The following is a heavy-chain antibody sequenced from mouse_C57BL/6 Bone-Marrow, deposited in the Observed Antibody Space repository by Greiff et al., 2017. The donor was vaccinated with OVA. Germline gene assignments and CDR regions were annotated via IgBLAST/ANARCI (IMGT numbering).Heavy chain of an antibody. J-gene: IGHJ3*01. Sequence: VHLVESGAELARPGASVKLSCKASGYTFTSYGISWVKQRTGQGLEWIGEIYPRSGNTYYNEKFKGKATLTADKSSSTAYMELRSLTSEDSAVYYCARRNYSKRWFAYWGQGTLVTVSA. V-gene: IGHV1-81*01. CDR2: IYPRSGNT. D-gene: IGHD2-5*01. CDR3: ARRNYSKRWFAY. CDR1: GYTFTSYG.